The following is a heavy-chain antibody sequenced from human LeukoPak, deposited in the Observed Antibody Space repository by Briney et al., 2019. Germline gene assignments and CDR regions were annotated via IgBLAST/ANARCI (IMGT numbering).Heavy chain of an antibody. D-gene: IGHD5-24*01. CDR2: ISSSGSTI. V-gene: IGHV3-11*04. CDR3: ARGPGDGDGYNFFPPFDY. Sequence: GGSLRLSCAASGFTFSDYYMSWIRQAPGKGLEWVSYISSSGSTIYYADSVKGRFTISRDNAKNSLYLQMNSLRAEDTAVYYCARGPGDGDGYNFFPPFDYWGQGTLVTVSS. CDR1: GFTFSDYY. J-gene: IGHJ4*02.